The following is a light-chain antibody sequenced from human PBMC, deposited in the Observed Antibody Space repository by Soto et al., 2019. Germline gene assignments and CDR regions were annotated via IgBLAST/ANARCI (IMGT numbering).Light chain of an antibody. V-gene: IGLV2-14*03. CDR1: SSDVGGSNF. CDR2: DVA. Sequence: QSALTQPASVSDSPGQSITISCTGTSSDVGGSNFVSWYQQRPGKPPKLIIYDVANRPSGVSNRFSGSKSGSTTSLIISRLQTEDEADYYCVSYTSSTTSVFGTGTKVTVL. J-gene: IGLJ1*01. CDR3: VSYTSSTTSV.